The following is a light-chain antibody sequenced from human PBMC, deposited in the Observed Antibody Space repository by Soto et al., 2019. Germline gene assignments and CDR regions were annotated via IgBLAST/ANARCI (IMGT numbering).Light chain of an antibody. CDR2: KAS. Sequence: DIQMTQSPSTLSASVGDRVTITCRASQTISTWLAWYQLKPGKAPKLLIYKASSLESGVPSRFSGSGSGTEFTLTVSRLQPDDFATYFCQQYNTYPWTFGQGTKVEVK. J-gene: IGKJ1*01. CDR3: QQYNTYPWT. V-gene: IGKV1-5*03. CDR1: QTISTW.